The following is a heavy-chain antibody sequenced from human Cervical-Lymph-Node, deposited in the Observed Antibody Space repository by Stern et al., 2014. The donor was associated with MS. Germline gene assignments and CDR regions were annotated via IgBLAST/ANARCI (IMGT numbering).Heavy chain of an antibody. CDR1: GFTFSKSA. D-gene: IGHD3-16*01. CDR3: ATGGISDS. V-gene: IGHV3-23*04. Sequence: VQLVESGGGLVQPGGSLRVSCSASGFTFSKSAMTWVRQAPGHGMGWITAMSGSADSAHYADAARGRFTITRDNTKNTLYKEMNRQSADDKDVYYCATGGISDSWGQGTLVTVTS. J-gene: IGHJ4*02. CDR2: MSGSADSA.